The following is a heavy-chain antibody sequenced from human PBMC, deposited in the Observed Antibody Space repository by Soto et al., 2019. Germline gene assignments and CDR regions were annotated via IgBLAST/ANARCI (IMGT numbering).Heavy chain of an antibody. CDR2: ISAYNGNT. V-gene: IGHV1-18*01. CDR1: CYTFTSYG. Sequence: ASVKVSCKASCYTFTSYGISWVRQAPGQGLEWMGWISAYNGNTNYAQKLQGRVTMTTDTSTSTAYMELRSLRSDDTAVYYCARDRVATRPLLSYFDYWGQGTLVTVLL. CDR3: ARDRVATRPLLSYFDY. J-gene: IGHJ4*02. D-gene: IGHD5-12*01.